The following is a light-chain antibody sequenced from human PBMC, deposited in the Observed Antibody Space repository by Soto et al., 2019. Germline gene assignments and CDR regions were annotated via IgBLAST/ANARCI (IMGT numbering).Light chain of an antibody. Sequence: EIVLTQSPATLSLSPGERATLSCRASQSVSSYLAWYQQKPGQAPRLLIYDASNRATGIPARFSGSGSGTDFTLTISSLEPEDLAVYYCQQRSNWPPYTFVQGTKLEI. CDR1: QSVSSY. CDR2: DAS. V-gene: IGKV3-11*01. CDR3: QQRSNWPPYT. J-gene: IGKJ2*01.